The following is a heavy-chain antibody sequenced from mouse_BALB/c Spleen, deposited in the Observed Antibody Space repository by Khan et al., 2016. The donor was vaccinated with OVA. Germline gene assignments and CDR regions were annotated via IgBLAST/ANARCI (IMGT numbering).Heavy chain of an antibody. J-gene: IGHJ2*01. CDR1: GYSITSGYA. V-gene: IGHV3-2*02. Sequence: EVQLVETGPGLVKPSQSLSLTCTVTGYSITSGYAWNWIRQFPGNKLEWMGYISHSGVTSYTPPLKSRISITRDTSKNQFFLQLNSVTTEDTATYYCARGNYYGYYFDYWGQGTTLTVSS. CDR2: ISHSGVT. CDR3: ARGNYYGYYFDY. D-gene: IGHD1-1*01.